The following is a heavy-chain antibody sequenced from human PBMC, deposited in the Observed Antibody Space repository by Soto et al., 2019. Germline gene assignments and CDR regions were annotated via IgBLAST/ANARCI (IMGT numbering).Heavy chain of an antibody. V-gene: IGHV2-5*05. Sequence: QITLKESGPTLVKPTQTLTLTCTFSGFSLSTSGVGVGWIRQPPGKALEWLALIYWDDDKRYGPSLKSRLTITKDTSKNQVVLTMTNMDPVDTATYYCAHRRIDYYDSSGPDAFDIWGQGTMVTVSS. CDR1: GFSLSTSGVG. CDR3: AHRRIDYYDSSGPDAFDI. D-gene: IGHD3-22*01. J-gene: IGHJ3*02. CDR2: IYWDDDK.